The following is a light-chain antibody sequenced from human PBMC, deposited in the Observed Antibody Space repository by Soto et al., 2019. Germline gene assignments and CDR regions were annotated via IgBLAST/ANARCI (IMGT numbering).Light chain of an antibody. V-gene: IGLV2-8*01. Sequence: QSVLTQPPSASGSPGQSVTISCTGTSSDVGGYNYVSWFQQHPGKAPKLIIHEVNQRPSGVPDRFSGSKSGNTASLTVSGLQAEDEGTYYCCSYAGSYSYVFGTGTKVTVL. CDR1: SSDVGGYNY. J-gene: IGLJ1*01. CDR3: CSYAGSYSYV. CDR2: EVN.